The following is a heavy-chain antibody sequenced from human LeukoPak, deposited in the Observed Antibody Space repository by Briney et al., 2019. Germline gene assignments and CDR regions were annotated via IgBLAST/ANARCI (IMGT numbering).Heavy chain of an antibody. D-gene: IGHD3-22*01. CDR2: IYYSGST. V-gene: IGHV4-59*01. CDR3: ASANSSGYPPLFDY. CDR1: GGSISSYY. Sequence: SETLSLTCTVSGGSISSYYWSWIRQPPGKGLEWIGYIYYSGSTNYNPSLKSRVTISVDTSKNQFSLKLSSVTAADTAVYYCASANSSGYPPLFDYWGQGTLVTVSS. J-gene: IGHJ4*02.